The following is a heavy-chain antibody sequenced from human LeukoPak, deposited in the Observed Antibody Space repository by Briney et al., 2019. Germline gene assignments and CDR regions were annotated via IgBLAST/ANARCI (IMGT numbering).Heavy chain of an antibody. Sequence: SETLSLTCTVSGGSINSSSYYWSWIRQPPGKGLEWIGYIYYSGSTNYNPSLKSRVTISVDTSKNQFSLKLSSVTAADTAVYYCARVLDYYDSSGYPGSNWFDPWGQGTLVTVSS. CDR1: GGSINSSSYY. CDR2: IYYSGST. V-gene: IGHV4-61*01. D-gene: IGHD3-22*01. CDR3: ARVLDYYDSSGYPGSNWFDP. J-gene: IGHJ5*02.